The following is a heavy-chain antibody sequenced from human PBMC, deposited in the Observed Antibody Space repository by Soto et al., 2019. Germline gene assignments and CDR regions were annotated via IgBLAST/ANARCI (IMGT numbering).Heavy chain of an antibody. CDR2: ISYDGSDK. Sequence: LRLSCAASGFTFNTYGMHWVRQAPGKGLEWVAVISYDGSDKFYADSVKGRFTISRDNSKNALYLQMSSLRPEDTAIYYCAKSPNFYCSSPNCYKYYFDYWGQGTLVTVSS. CDR1: GFTFNTYG. J-gene: IGHJ4*02. D-gene: IGHD2-2*02. CDR3: AKSPNFYCSSPNCYKYYFDY. V-gene: IGHV3-30*18.